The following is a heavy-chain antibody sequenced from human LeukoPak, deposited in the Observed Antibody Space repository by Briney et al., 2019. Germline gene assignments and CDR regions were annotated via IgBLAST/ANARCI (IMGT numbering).Heavy chain of an antibody. D-gene: IGHD2-2*01. J-gene: IGHJ6*02. CDR2: IIPIFGTA. CDR1: GGTFSSYA. Sequence: SVKVSCKASGGTFSSYAISWVRQAPGQGLEWMGGIIPIFGTANYAQKFQGRVTITADESTSTAYMELSSLRSEDTAVYYCARARRTIGPPKDYYYYGMDVWGQGTTVTVSS. CDR3: ARARRTIGPPKDYYYYGMDV. V-gene: IGHV1-69*01.